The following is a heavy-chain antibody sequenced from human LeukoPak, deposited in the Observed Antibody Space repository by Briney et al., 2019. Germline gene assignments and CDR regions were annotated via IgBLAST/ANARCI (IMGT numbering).Heavy chain of an antibody. CDR1: GGSISSHY. CDR2: IYYSEST. Sequence: SETLSLTCTVSGGSISSHYWSWIRQPPGKGLEWIGYIYYSESTNYNPSLKSRVTISVDTSKNQFSLKLSSVTAADTAVYYCAREESMVRGTSWFDPWGQGTLVTVSP. V-gene: IGHV4-59*11. D-gene: IGHD3-10*01. CDR3: AREESMVRGTSWFDP. J-gene: IGHJ5*02.